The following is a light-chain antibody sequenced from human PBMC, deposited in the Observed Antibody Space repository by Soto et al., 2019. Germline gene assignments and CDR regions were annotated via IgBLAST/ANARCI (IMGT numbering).Light chain of an antibody. Sequence: DIVMTQSPATLSVSPGERATLSCRASQSVSSNLAWYQQKPGQAPRLLIYGASTRATGIPARFSSSRSAAEFTLTINSLQSEDFAVYYCQQYNNWPPYTFGQGTKLEIK. CDR2: GAS. J-gene: IGKJ2*01. V-gene: IGKV3-15*01. CDR1: QSVSSN. CDR3: QQYNNWPPYT.